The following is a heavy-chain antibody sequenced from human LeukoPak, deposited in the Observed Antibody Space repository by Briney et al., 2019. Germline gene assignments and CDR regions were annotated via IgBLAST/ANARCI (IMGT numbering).Heavy chain of an antibody. V-gene: IGHV3-23*01. J-gene: IGHJ4*02. D-gene: IGHD6-13*01. CDR1: GFTFSNYA. CDR3: AKTAAAGSSTFLDF. CDR2: ISGSGGRP. Sequence: GGSLRLSCAASGFTFSNYAMSWVRQAPGKGLEWVSTISGSGGRPHYADSVKGRFTISRDNSKITLYLQMNSLRVEDTAVYYCAKTAAAGSSTFLDFWGQGSLVTVSS.